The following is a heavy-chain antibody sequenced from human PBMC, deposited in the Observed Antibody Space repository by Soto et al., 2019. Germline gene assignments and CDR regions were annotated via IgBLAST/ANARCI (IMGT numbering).Heavy chain of an antibody. CDR1: GFTFSSYA. D-gene: IGHD1-26*01. CDR2: ISGSGGST. Sequence: PGGSLRLSCAASGFTFSSYAMSWVRQAPGKGLEWVSAISGSGGSTYYADSVKGRFTISRDNSKNTLYLQMNSLRAEDTAVYYCAKVLASGSYPPGWTGYFDYWGQGTLVTVSS. CDR3: AKVLASGSYPPGWTGYFDY. J-gene: IGHJ4*02. V-gene: IGHV3-23*01.